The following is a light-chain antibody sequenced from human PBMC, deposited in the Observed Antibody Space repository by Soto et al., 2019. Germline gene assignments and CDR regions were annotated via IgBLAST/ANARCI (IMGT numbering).Light chain of an antibody. CDR3: QQTYSTPLT. Sequence: IQMTQSPSSLSASVGDRVTMTCRASQSIVTYLNWYQQRPGKAPKLLILDASSLDTGVPSRFSGSGSGTDFTLTISSLQPEDFATYYCQQTYSTPLTFGPGAKVDIK. V-gene: IGKV1-39*01. CDR1: QSIVTY. CDR2: DAS. J-gene: IGKJ3*01.